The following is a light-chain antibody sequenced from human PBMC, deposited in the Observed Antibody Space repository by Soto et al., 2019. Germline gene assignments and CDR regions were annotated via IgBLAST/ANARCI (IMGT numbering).Light chain of an antibody. CDR2: WAS. J-gene: IGKJ2*01. CDR3: QQYYSTPYT. Sequence: DIVMTQSPDSLAVSLGERATINCKSSQSVLYSSSNKNYLAWHQQKPGQPPKLLINWASTRESGVPDRFSGSGSGTDFTLTISSLQAEDVAVYYCQQYYSTPYTFGQGTKLEIK. CDR1: QSVLYSSSNKNY. V-gene: IGKV4-1*01.